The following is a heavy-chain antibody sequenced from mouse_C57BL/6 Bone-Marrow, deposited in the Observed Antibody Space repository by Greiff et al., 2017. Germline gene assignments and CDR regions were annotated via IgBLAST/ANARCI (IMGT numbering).Heavy chain of an antibody. Sequence: VQLQQSGAELAKPGASVKLSCKASGYTFTSYWMHWVKQRPGQGLEWIGYINPSSGYTKYNQKFKDKATLTADKSSSTAYMQLSSLTDEDSAVYYCAMWGLRRRKAAGYFDYWGQGTTLTVSS. CDR1: GYTFTSYW. CDR3: AMWGLRRRKAAGYFDY. CDR2: INPSSGYT. D-gene: IGHD2-2*01. V-gene: IGHV1-7*01. J-gene: IGHJ2*01.